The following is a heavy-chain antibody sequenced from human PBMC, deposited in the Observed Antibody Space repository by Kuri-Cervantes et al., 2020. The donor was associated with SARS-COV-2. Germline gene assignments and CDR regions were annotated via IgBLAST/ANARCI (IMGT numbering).Heavy chain of an antibody. CDR1: GFTFSSYA. D-gene: IGHD3-9*01. J-gene: IGHJ4*02. V-gene: IGHV3-66*02. CDR3: ARDGYFDWLFQGDYFDY. Sequence: GESLKISCAASGFTFSSYAMSWVRQAPGKGLKWVSVIYSGGSTYYADSVKGRFTISRDNSKNTLYLQMNSLRAEDTAVYYCARDGYFDWLFQGDYFDYWGQGTLVTVSS. CDR2: IYSGGST.